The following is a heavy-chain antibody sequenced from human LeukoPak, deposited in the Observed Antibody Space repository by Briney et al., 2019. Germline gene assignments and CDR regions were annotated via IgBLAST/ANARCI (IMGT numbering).Heavy chain of an antibody. CDR2: IYHSGST. Sequence: SETLSLTCTVSGYSISSGYYWGWIRQPPGKGLEWIGSIYHSGSTYYNPSLKSRVTISVDTSKNQFSLKLSSVTAADTAVYYCAREVGAVDAFDIWGQGTMVTVSS. D-gene: IGHD1-26*01. CDR1: GYSISSGYY. V-gene: IGHV4-38-2*02. CDR3: AREVGAVDAFDI. J-gene: IGHJ3*02.